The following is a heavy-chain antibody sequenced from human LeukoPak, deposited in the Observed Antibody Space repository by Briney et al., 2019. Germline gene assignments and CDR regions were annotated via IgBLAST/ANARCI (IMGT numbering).Heavy chain of an antibody. CDR1: GFTFSSYG. J-gene: IGHJ6*02. D-gene: IGHD6-19*01. Sequence: GGSLRLSCVASGFTFSSYGMSWVRQAPGKGLEWVANIKRDGSDKFYVDSVKGRFTISRDNAKNSLYLQMNSLTAEDTAVYYCARMSVAVTGTYYYGMDVWGQGTTVTVSS. CDR3: ARMSVAVTGTYYYGMDV. V-gene: IGHV3-7*02. CDR2: IKRDGSDK.